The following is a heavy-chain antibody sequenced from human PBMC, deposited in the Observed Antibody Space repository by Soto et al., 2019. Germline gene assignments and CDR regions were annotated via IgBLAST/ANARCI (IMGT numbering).Heavy chain of an antibody. CDR1: GFTVSSNY. D-gene: IGHD3-22*01. J-gene: IGHJ5*02. V-gene: IGHV3-53*01. Sequence: GGSLRLSCAASGFTVSSNYMSWVRQAPGKGLEWVSVIYSGGSTYYADSVKGRFTISRDNSKNTLYLQMNSLRAEDTAVYYCAGEYYYDSSGYYSTWGQGTLVTVSS. CDR2: IYSGGST. CDR3: AGEYYYDSSGYYST.